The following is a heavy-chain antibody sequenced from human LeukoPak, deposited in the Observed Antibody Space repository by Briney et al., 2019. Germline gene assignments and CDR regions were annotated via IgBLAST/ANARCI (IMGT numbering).Heavy chain of an antibody. V-gene: IGHV1-8*01. J-gene: IGHJ5*02. CDR1: GYTFTSYD. CDR2: MDPNSGNT. Sequence: ASVKVSCKASGYTFTSYDINWVRQATGQGLEWMGWMDPNSGNTGYAQKFQGRVTMTRNTSISTAYMELSSLRSEDTAVYYCARNGDMVRGVMRYNWFDPWGQGTLVTVSS. CDR3: ARNGDMVRGVMRYNWFDP. D-gene: IGHD3-10*01.